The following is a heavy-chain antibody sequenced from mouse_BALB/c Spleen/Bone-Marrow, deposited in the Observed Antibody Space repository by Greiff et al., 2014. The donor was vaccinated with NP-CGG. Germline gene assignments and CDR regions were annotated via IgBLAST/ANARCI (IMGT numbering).Heavy chain of an antibody. CDR2: IRSKSKNYAT. J-gene: IGHJ4*01. CDR3: VRHSYHDNSLDY. V-gene: IGHV10-1*02. D-gene: IGHD2-12*01. CDR1: GFTFNIYA. Sequence: DVQLQESGGGLVQPKGSLKLSCAASGFTFNIYAMNWVRQAPGKGLEWVARIRSKSKNYATYYADSVKDRFTISRDDSQSMLHLQVNSLKTEDTAMYYCVRHSYHDNSLDYWGQGISVIVSS.